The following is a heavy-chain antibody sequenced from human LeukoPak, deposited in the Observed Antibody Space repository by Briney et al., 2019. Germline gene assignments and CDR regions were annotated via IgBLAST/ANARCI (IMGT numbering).Heavy chain of an antibody. CDR2: IYYSGST. V-gene: IGHV4-59*01. CDR3: ARAVSGSYPGEGYYYMDV. D-gene: IGHD1-26*01. CDR1: GGSITSYY. Sequence: KASETLSLTCSVSGGSITSYYWSWIRQPPGEGLEWIGYIYYSGSTNYNPSLKSRVTISVDTSKNQFSLKLSSVTAADTAVYYCARAVSGSYPGEGYYYMDVWGKGTTVTVSS. J-gene: IGHJ6*03.